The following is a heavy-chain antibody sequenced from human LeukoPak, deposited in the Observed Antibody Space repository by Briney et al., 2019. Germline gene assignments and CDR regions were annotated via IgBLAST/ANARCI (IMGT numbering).Heavy chain of an antibody. D-gene: IGHD1-14*01. CDR2: IRQDGGDR. CDR3: ARAGVYNNNRYWFDS. CDR1: GSTSNNYY. Sequence: GGSLRLSCAASGSTSNNYYMGWVRQAPGKGLEWVANIRQDGGDRNYVDSVKGRLTISRDNVKNLMFLQVNSLRVEDTAVYYCARAGVYNNNRYWFDSWGQGTLVTVSS. V-gene: IGHV3-7*03. J-gene: IGHJ5*01.